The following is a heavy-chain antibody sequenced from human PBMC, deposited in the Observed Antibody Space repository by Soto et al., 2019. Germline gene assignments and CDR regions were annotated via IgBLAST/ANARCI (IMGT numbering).Heavy chain of an antibody. J-gene: IGHJ6*02. V-gene: IGHV6-1*01. CDR1: GDSVSSNSAA. CDR3: ARDEGLFEWLSDPAYYYYGMDV. CDR2: TYYRSKWYN. D-gene: IGHD3-3*01. Sequence: SQTLSLTCAISGDSVSSNSAAWNWIRQSPSRGLEWLGRTYYRSKWYNDYAVSVKSRITINPVTSKIQFSLQLNSVTPEDTAGYYCARDEGLFEWLSDPAYYYYGMDVWGQGTTVTVSS.